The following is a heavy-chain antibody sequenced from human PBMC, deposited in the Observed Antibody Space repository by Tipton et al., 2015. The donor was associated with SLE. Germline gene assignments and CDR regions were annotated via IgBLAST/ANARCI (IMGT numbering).Heavy chain of an antibody. D-gene: IGHD5-18*01. CDR3: ALQGYDFGDYFDY. CDR1: GESFNGYF. V-gene: IGHV4-34*12. CDR2: IIHSGVT. Sequence: TLSLTCAVYGESFNGYFWTWIRQPPGKGLEWIAEIIHSGVTNYNPSLRSRVTISVDTSQDQLSLKLTSVTAADTAVYYCALQGYDFGDYFDYWGQGTLVSVSS. J-gene: IGHJ4*02.